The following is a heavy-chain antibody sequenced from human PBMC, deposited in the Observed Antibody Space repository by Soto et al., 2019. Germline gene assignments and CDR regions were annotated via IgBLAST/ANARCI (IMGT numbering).Heavy chain of an antibody. V-gene: IGHV3-23*01. CDR3: ATQDFRGTTGTT. CDR1: GFTFSRYA. D-gene: IGHD1-1*01. J-gene: IGHJ4*02. Sequence: GGSLRLSXAASGFTFSRYAMGWVRQAPGKGLEWVSVISGSGGNIHYVDSVKGRFTISRDNSKNTLYLQMSSLRPEDTAVYNCATQDFRGTTGTTWGQGTLVTVSS. CDR2: ISGSGGNI.